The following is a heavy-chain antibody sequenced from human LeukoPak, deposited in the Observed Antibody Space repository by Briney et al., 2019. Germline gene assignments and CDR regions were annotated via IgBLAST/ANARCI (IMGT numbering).Heavy chain of an antibody. Sequence: GGSLRLSCAASGFTFSSYSMNWVRQAPGKGLEWVSSISSSSSYIYYADSVKGRFTISRDNAKNSLYLQMNSLRAEDTAVYYCARDFYDSSGYYWETFDYWGQGTLVTASS. D-gene: IGHD3-22*01. J-gene: IGHJ4*02. V-gene: IGHV3-21*01. CDR2: ISSSSSYI. CDR1: GFTFSSYS. CDR3: ARDFYDSSGYYWETFDY.